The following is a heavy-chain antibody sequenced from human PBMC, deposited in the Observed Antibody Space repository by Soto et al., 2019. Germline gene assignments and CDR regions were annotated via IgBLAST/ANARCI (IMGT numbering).Heavy chain of an antibody. D-gene: IGHD3-22*01. Sequence: QLQLQESGPGLVKPSETLSITCTVSGDSISSSSYYWGWIRQPPGKGLEWIVSIYYSGSTYYNPSLKSRVTISIDTHRIHFSLKLISVTAADTAVYFCVRQSYDSSDYFDYWGEGPMVIFPS. J-gene: IGHJ4*02. CDR2: IYYSGST. CDR1: GDSISSSSYY. CDR3: VRQSYDSSDYFDY. V-gene: IGHV4-39*01.